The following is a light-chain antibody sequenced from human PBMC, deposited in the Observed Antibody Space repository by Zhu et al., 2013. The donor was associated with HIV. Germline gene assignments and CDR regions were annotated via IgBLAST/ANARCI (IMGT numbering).Light chain of an antibody. CDR3: QEYNSYWT. J-gene: IGKJ1*01. CDR2: VAS. V-gene: IGKV1D-16*01. Sequence: DIQMTQSPSSVSASVGDRVTISCRASQAISSRLAWYQQKPGRAPNLLIYVASRLESGVPSRFSGSGSGTDFTLTISSLQPEDFATYYCQEYNSYWTFGQGTKVEIK. CDR1: QAISSR.